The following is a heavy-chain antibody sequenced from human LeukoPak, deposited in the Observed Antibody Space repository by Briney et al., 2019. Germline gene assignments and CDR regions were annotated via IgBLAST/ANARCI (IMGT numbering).Heavy chain of an antibody. CDR1: GFRFSSYA. CDR2: ITNNGGAT. Sequence: GGSLRLSCSASGFRFSSYAVHWVRQAPGKGLKHVSAITNNGGATYYADSVKGRFTISRDNSKDTVYLQMSSLRDEDTAVYYCVTQWYYWGQGARVTVSS. CDR3: VTQWYY. J-gene: IGHJ4*02. D-gene: IGHD2-15*01. V-gene: IGHV3-64D*06.